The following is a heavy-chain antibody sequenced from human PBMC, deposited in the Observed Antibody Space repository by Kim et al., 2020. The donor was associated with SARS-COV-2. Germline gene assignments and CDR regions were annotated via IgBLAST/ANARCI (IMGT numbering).Heavy chain of an antibody. J-gene: IGHJ4*02. V-gene: IGHV4-59*01. Sequence: SETLSLTCTVSGGSISSYYWSWIRQPPGKGLEWIGYIYYSGSTNYNPSLKSRVTISVDTSKNQFSLKLSSVTAADTAVYYCARVRYSYGWGTIDYWGQGTLVTVSS. CDR2: IYYSGST. D-gene: IGHD5-18*01. CDR1: GGSISSYY. CDR3: ARVRYSYGWGTIDY.